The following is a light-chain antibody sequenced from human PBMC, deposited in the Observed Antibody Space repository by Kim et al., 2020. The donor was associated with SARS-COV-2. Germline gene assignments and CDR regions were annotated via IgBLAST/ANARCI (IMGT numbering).Light chain of an antibody. CDR2: DAS. CDR3: QQRSYWPVT. Sequence: EIVLTQSPATLSLSPGETATLSCRASQSVSSYLAWYQQKPGQAPRLLMYDASNRATGIPARFSCSGSGTDFTLTISILEPEDFAVYYCQQRSYWPVTFGGGTKVEIK. CDR1: QSVSSY. J-gene: IGKJ4*01. V-gene: IGKV3-11*01.